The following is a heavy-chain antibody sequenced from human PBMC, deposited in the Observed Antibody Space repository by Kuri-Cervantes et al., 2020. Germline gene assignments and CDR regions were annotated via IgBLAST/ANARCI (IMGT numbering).Heavy chain of an antibody. D-gene: IGHD2-15*01. CDR3: ARDREYQGYWIVGSCYSLGYGMDV. CDR1: GFTFSSYI. J-gene: IGHJ6*02. V-gene: IGHV3-48*02. Sequence: GESLKISCAASGFTFSSYIINWVRQAPGKGLEWVSYINSSSSTIYYTDSVKGRFTISRDNAKNSLYLQMNSLRDEDTAVYYCARDREYQGYWIVGSCYSLGYGMDVWGQGTTVTVSS. CDR2: INSSSSTI.